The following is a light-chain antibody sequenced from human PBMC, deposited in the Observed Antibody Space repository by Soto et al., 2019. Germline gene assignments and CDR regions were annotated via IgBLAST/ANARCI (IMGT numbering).Light chain of an antibody. J-gene: IGLJ1*01. V-gene: IGLV2-14*01. CDR3: TSYTTSGTYV. Sequence: QSALTQPASVSGSPGQSITISCTGTSSDVGGYDYVSWYQLHPGKAPKLIISEVSDRPSAVSDRFSGSKSGNTASLTISGLQAEDEADYYCTSYTTSGTYVFGTGTKLTVL. CDR1: SSDVGGYDY. CDR2: EVS.